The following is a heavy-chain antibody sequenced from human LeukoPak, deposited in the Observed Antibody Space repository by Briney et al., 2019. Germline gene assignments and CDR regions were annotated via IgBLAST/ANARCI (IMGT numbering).Heavy chain of an antibody. D-gene: IGHD3-22*01. CDR1: GGTFSSYA. V-gene: IGHV1-69*05. CDR3: ARECDSSGYSGGCY. CDR2: IIPIFGTA. J-gene: IGHJ4*02. Sequence: SVKVSCKASGGTFSSYAISWVRQAPGQGLEWMGGIIPIFGTANYAQKFQGRVTITTDESTSTAYMELSSPRSEDTAVYYCARECDSSGYSGGCYWGQGTLVTVSS.